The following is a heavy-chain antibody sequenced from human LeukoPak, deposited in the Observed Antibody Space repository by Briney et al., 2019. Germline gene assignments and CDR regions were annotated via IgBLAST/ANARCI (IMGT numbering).Heavy chain of an antibody. J-gene: IGHJ2*01. CDR1: GFTFSSYW. D-gene: IGHD4-17*01. V-gene: IGHV3-7*01. CDR3: ARDWAVTPRYFDL. Sequence: GGSLRLSCAASGFTFSSYWMSWVRQAPGKGLEWVANIKPDGSDKYYVDSVKGRFTISRDNAKNSLYLQMNGLRAEDTAVYYCARDWAVTPRYFDLWGRGTLVTVSS. CDR2: IKPDGSDK.